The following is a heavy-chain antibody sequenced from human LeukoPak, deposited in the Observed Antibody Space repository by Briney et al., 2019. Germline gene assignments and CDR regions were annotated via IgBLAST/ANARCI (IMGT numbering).Heavy chain of an antibody. Sequence: GGSLRLSCAASGFTFDGYAMHWVRQAPGKGLEWVSGISWNSGSIGYADSVKGRFTISRDNAKNSLYPQMISLRAEDMALYYCAKAVGTMVRDASDIWGQGTMVTVSS. CDR1: GFTFDGYA. D-gene: IGHD3-10*01. CDR2: ISWNSGSI. J-gene: IGHJ3*02. V-gene: IGHV3-9*03. CDR3: AKAVGTMVRDASDI.